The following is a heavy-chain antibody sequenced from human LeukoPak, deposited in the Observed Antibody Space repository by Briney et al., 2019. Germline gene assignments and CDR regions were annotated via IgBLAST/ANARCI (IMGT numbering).Heavy chain of an antibody. J-gene: IGHJ3*02. V-gene: IGHV3-66*01. Sequence: GGSLRLSCAASGFTVSTNYMSWDRQAPGKGLEWVSVIYSGGSTYYADSVKGRFTISRDNSKNTLYLQMNSLRAEDTAVYYCARVSTNDAFDIWGQGTMVTVSS. CDR2: IYSGGST. CDR3: ARVSTNDAFDI. D-gene: IGHD6-13*01. CDR1: GFTVSTNY.